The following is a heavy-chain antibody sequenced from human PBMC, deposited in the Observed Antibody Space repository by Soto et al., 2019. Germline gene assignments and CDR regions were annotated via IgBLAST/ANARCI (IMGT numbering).Heavy chain of an antibody. Sequence: GSLRLSCAASGFTFSDYYMSWIRQAPGKGLEWVSYISSSSYTNYADSVKGRFTISRDNAKNSLYLQMNSLRAEHTAVYYCASFGTTAPDFDYWGQGTLVTVPQ. D-gene: IGHD1-7*01. J-gene: IGHJ4*02. CDR3: ASFGTTAPDFDY. V-gene: IGHV3-11*06. CDR1: GFTFSDYY. CDR2: ISSSSYT.